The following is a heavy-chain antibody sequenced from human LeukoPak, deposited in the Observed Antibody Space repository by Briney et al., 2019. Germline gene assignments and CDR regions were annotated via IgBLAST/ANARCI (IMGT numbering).Heavy chain of an antibody. Sequence: GGSLRLSCAASGFTVTNDCMSWVRQAPGKGLEGVSVIYRGGNTYYADSVQGRFTISRDHSNNTLYLQMNSLRADDTAVYYCTLRGSGSHYEGASVYWGRGTLVTVS. CDR3: TLRGSGSHYEGASVY. D-gene: IGHD3-10*01. J-gene: IGHJ4*02. CDR2: IYRGGNT. V-gene: IGHV3-66*01. CDR1: GFTVTNDC.